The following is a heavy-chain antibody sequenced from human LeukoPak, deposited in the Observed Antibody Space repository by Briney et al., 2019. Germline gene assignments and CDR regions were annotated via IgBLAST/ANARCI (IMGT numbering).Heavy chain of an antibody. D-gene: IGHD1-26*01. J-gene: IGHJ3*02. V-gene: IGHV4-59*12. Sequence: SETLSLTCTVSGGSISSYYWSWIRQPPGKGLEWIGYIYYSGTTYYNPSLKSRVTISVDTSKNQFSLKLSSLTAADTAVYYCARDGRYYYAFDIWGQGTMVTVSS. CDR3: ARDGRYYYAFDI. CDR2: IYYSGTT. CDR1: GGSISSYY.